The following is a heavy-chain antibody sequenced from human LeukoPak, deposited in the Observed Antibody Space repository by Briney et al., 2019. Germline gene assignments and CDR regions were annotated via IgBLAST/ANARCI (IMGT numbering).Heavy chain of an antibody. J-gene: IGHJ3*02. CDR2: ISAYSGNT. D-gene: IGHD3-16*01. V-gene: IGHV1-18*01. CDR1: GYTFTNYG. CDR3: AKESPLHGVDI. Sequence: ASVKVSCKASGYTFTNYGINWVRQAPGQGLEWMGWISAYSGNTNYAQNLQDRVTMTTDTPTSTAYMELRSLRFDDTGVYYCAKESPLHGVDIWGQGTMVTVSS.